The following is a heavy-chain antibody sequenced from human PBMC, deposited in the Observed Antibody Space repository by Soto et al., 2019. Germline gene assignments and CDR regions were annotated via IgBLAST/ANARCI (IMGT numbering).Heavy chain of an antibody. V-gene: IGHV1-58*01. J-gene: IGHJ4*02. Sequence: GASVKVSCKTSGFTFSTSAVQWVRQARGQRLEWIGWIVVGSGKTNYAQKFQDRVAITRDTSTGTSCLEMTGLTSADTAAYYCAADTLQKAVWGQGPLVTVSS. CDR2: IVVGSGKT. CDR1: GFTFSTSA. CDR3: AADTLQKAV. D-gene: IGHD6-19*01.